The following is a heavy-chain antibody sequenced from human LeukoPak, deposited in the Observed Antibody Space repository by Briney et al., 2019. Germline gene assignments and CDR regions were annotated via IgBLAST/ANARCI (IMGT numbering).Heavy chain of an antibody. CDR2: IYPRDGST. Sequence: ASVKVSCRASGYTFTSNYIHWVRQAPGQGLERMGMIYPRDGSTSYAQKFQGRVTVTRDTSTSTVHMELSGLRSEDTAVYYCARDQEGFDYWGQGTLVTVSS. CDR3: ARDQEGFDY. CDR1: GYTFTSNY. J-gene: IGHJ4*02. V-gene: IGHV1-46*01.